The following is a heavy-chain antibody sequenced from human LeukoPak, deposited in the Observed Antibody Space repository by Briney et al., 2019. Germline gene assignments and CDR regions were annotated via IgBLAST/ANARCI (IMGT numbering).Heavy chain of an antibody. J-gene: IGHJ4*02. Sequence: PSETLSLTCTVSGGSLSSYYWSWIRQPAGKGLEWIGRISTSGSTNYNPSLKSRVTMSVDTSKNQFSLKLSSVTAADTAVYYCARDLDYYDSSGSPFLGWGQGTLVTVSS. CDR2: ISTSGST. CDR1: GGSLSSYY. V-gene: IGHV4-4*07. D-gene: IGHD3-22*01. CDR3: ARDLDYYDSSGSPFLG.